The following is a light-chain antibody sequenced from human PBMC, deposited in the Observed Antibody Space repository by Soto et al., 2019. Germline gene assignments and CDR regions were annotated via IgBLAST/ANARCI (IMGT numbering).Light chain of an antibody. J-gene: IGKJ4*01. CDR2: AAS. CDR1: QDISTW. CDR3: QQGDSFSFT. Sequence: IQLTQSPSSVSASVGDRVTITCRASQDISTWVAWYQQKPGKAPKLKISAASTLQCGVPRRFSGTGSGLDFTLITGSRQPEDFATYFGQQGDSFSFTCGGGTKVQIK. V-gene: IGKV1-12*01.